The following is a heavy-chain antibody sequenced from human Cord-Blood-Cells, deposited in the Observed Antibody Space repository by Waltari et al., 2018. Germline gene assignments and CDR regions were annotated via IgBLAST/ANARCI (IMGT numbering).Heavy chain of an antibody. CDR2: IYYSGST. V-gene: IGHV4-39*01. Sequence: QLQLQESGPGLVKPSETLSLTCTVSGGSISSSSYYWGWIRQPPGKGLEWIGSIYYSGSTYYNPPLKSRVTISVDTSKNQFSLKLSSVTAADTAVYYCARHRDIVVVPAAFDYWGQGTLVTVSS. J-gene: IGHJ4*02. D-gene: IGHD2-2*01. CDR1: GGSISSSSYY. CDR3: ARHRDIVVVPAAFDY.